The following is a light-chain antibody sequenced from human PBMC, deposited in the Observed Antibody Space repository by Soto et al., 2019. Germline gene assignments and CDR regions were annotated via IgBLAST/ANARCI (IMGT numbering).Light chain of an antibody. CDR2: GAS. V-gene: IGKV3-20*01. CDR1: QSVSSGY. CDR3: QQYGSSPRT. J-gene: IGKJ3*01. Sequence: EIVLTQSPGTLSLSPGERATLSCRASQSVSSGYLAWYQQKPGQAPRLLIYGASSRATGIPGRFSGSGSGTDFTLTISRLEPEDFAVYYCQQYGSSPRTFGPGTKVDIK.